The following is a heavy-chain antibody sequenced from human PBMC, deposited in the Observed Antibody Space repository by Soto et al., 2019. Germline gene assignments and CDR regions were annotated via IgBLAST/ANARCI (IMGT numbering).Heavy chain of an antibody. CDR3: ARERADIVVAPVATSGMDV. J-gene: IGHJ6*02. Sequence: QVQLVESGGGVVPPGRSLKLSCIASGFAFGSHGMHWVRQVSGKGLEWVAVISHDGQNQYYRESVKGRFTISRDNSKNSLFLEVHSLRVEDTAVYYCARERADIVVAPVATSGMDVWGQATAVTVSS. CDR1: GFAFGSHG. CDR2: ISHDGQNQ. D-gene: IGHD2-2*01. V-gene: IGHV3-30*03.